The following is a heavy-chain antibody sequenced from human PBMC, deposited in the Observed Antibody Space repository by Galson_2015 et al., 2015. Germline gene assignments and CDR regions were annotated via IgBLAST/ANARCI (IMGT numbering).Heavy chain of an antibody. CDR2: IKRDGSNS. Sequence: SLRLSCAASGFTFRSYWMTWVRQAPGKGLEWVSRIKRDGSNSNYADSVRGRFTISRDNAKNTLYLQMSSLRAEDTAVYYCTRRGAPRGSGSYYDFDYWGQGTLVAVSS. J-gene: IGHJ4*02. D-gene: IGHD3-10*01. CDR3: TRRGAPRGSGSYYDFDY. V-gene: IGHV3-74*01. CDR1: GFTFRSYW.